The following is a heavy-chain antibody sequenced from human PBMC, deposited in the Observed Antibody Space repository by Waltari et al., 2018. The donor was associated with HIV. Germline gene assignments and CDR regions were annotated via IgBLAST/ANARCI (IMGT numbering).Heavy chain of an antibody. CDR1: GFTFSSNW. J-gene: IGHJ5*02. V-gene: IGHV3-7*01. CDR2: IKQDGSEK. CDR3: AGRSPARRLNWFDP. Sequence: EVQLVESGGGLVQPGGSLRLSCAASGFTFSSNWMSWVRQAPGKGLEWVANIKQDGSEKYYVDSMKGRFTISRDNAKNSLYLQINSLRAEDTAVYYCAGRSPARRLNWFDPWGQGTLVIVSS. D-gene: IGHD2-8*01.